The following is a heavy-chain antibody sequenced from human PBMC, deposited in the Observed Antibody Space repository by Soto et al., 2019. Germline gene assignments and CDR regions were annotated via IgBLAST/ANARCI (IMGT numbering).Heavy chain of an antibody. CDR3: AKGSTGGRPYYFDH. CDR1: GFTSSSYA. V-gene: IGHV3-23*01. Sequence: GGSLRLSCAASGFTSSSYAMSWVRQAPGKGLEWVSAISDSGRSTYYADSVKGRFTISRDNSVNTVSLQVNSLRAEDTALYYCAKGSTGGRPYYFDHWGQGTPVTVSS. J-gene: IGHJ4*02. D-gene: IGHD2-8*02. CDR2: ISDSGRST.